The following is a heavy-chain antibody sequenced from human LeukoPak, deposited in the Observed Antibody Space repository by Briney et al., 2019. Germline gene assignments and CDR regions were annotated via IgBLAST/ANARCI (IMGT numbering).Heavy chain of an antibody. V-gene: IGHV4-30-2*03. J-gene: IGHJ3*02. D-gene: IGHD3-16*01. CDR3: ARHLGRWIQDAFDI. CDR1: GGSISSGGHY. Sequence: SQTLSLTCTVSGGSISSGGHYWSWIRQHPGKGLEWIGSIYYSGSTYYNPSLKSRVTISVDTSKNQFSLKLSSVTAADTAVYYCARHLGRWIQDAFDIWGQGTMVTVSS. CDR2: IYYSGST.